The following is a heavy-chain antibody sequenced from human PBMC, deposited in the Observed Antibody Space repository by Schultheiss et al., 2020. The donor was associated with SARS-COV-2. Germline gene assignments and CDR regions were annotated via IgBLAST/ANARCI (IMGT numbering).Heavy chain of an antibody. CDR3: AKTTLNFYYYYYGMDV. Sequence: GESLKISCAASGFTFSSYNMHWVRQAPGKGLEWISYISGSSASKYYAHSVKGRFTISRDNAKNSLYLQMNSLRAEDTAVYYCAKTTLNFYYYYYGMDVWGQGTTVTVSS. CDR2: ISGSSASK. J-gene: IGHJ6*02. CDR1: GFTFSSYN. D-gene: IGHD4-11*01. V-gene: IGHV3-48*01.